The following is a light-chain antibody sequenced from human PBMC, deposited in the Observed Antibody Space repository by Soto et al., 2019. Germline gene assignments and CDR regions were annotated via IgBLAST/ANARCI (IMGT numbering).Light chain of an antibody. CDR2: DAS. V-gene: IGKV1-33*01. Sequence: DIQMTQSPSSLSASVGDRVTITCQASQDISNFLQWYQQKPGKAPKLLIYDASNLETGVPSRFSGGAAGTDFTFTISRLQPEDIATYYCQQSHDLPITFGQGTRLEIK. CDR3: QQSHDLPIT. CDR1: QDISNF. J-gene: IGKJ5*01.